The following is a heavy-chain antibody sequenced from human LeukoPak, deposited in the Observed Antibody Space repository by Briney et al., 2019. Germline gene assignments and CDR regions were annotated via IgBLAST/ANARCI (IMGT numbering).Heavy chain of an antibody. D-gene: IGHD2-2*01. V-gene: IGHV5-51*01. CDR2: IFPEDSDT. Sequence: GESLKISCQVSGDDFSRSWIGWVRQVPGKGLDWMGIIFPEDSDTRYSPSFQGHVPFSADRSANTAYLHWDSLRASDTAIYFCARHALPRYASTQPFGAWGQGTLVTVSS. CDR3: ARHALPRYASTQPFGA. J-gene: IGHJ5*02. CDR1: GDDFSRSW.